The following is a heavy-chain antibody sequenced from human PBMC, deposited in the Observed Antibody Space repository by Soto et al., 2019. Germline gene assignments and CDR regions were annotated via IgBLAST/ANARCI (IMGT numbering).Heavy chain of an antibody. J-gene: IGHJ4*02. Sequence: ASVKVSCKAAGYTFTSYGISWVRQAPGQGLEWMGWISADNGKTNYTQKFQDRVTITRDTSASTAYMELSSLRSEDTAVYYCARGGERGYRMVNSGPFDYWGQGTLVTVSS. CDR3: ARGGERGYRMVNSGPFDY. V-gene: IGHV1-18*01. CDR1: GYTFTSYG. CDR2: ISADNGKT. D-gene: IGHD5-18*01.